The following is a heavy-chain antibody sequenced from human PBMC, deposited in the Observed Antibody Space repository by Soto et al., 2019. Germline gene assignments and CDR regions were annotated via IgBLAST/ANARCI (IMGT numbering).Heavy chain of an antibody. CDR1: GFTVSSNY. V-gene: IGHV3-53*04. J-gene: IGHJ3*02. Sequence: GGSLRLSCAASGFTVSSNYMSWVRQAPGKGLEWVSVIYSGGSTYYADSVKGRFTISRHNSKNTLYLQMNSLRAEDTAVYYCAREKNRGSDAFDIWGQGTMVTVSS. CDR2: IYSGGST. CDR3: AREKNRGSDAFDI. D-gene: IGHD3-16*01.